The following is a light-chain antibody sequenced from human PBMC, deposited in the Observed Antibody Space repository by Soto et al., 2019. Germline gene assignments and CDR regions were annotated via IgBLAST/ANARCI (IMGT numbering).Light chain of an antibody. CDR1: QSVSSSY. V-gene: IGKV3-20*01. J-gene: IGKJ1*01. CDR2: GAS. Sequence: EIVLTQSPGTLSLSPGERATLSCRANQSVSSSYLAWYQQKPGQAPRLLIYGASSRATGIPDRFSGSGSGTDFTLTISRLEPEDFAVYYGQQYGSSPQTFGQGTKVEIK. CDR3: QQYGSSPQT.